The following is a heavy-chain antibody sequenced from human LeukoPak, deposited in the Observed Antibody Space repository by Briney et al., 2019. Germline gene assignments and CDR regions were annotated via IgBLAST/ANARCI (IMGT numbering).Heavy chain of an antibody. V-gene: IGHV3-21*01. CDR1: GFTFSGYS. J-gene: IGHJ4*02. CDR3: ARGGIYSLAFYY. D-gene: IGHD6-13*01. CDR2: ISTTSDYI. Sequence: GGSLRLSCAASGFTFSGYSMNWVRQAPGKGLEWVSSISTTSDYIHYADSLKGRVAISRDNAKNSLYLQMNSLRAEDTAVYYCARGGIYSLAFYYWGQGSLVTVSS.